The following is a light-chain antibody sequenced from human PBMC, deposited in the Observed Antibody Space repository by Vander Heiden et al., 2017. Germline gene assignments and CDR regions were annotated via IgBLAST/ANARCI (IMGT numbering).Light chain of an antibody. V-gene: IGKV1-39*01. CDR1: QSISSY. Sequence: DIQMTQSPSSLSASVGDRVTITCRASQSISSYLNWYQQKPGKAPKLLIYAASSLQSGVPSRLSGSGSGTDFTLTISRLQPEDFATYYCQQSYSTPLTFGGGTKVEIK. J-gene: IGKJ4*01. CDR2: AAS. CDR3: QQSYSTPLT.